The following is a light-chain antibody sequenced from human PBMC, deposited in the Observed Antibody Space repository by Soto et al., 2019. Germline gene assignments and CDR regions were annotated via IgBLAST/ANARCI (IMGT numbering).Light chain of an antibody. CDR1: SSDVGSYNY. CDR3: TSYAGSNNPVV. J-gene: IGLJ3*02. CDR2: EVN. V-gene: IGLV2-8*01. Sequence: QSALTQPPSASGSPGQSVTISCTGTSSDVGSYNYVSWYQQHPDKAPKPIIYEVNERPSGVPDRVSGSKSGNTASLTVSGLQADDEADYYCTSYAGSNNPVVFGGGTKLTVL.